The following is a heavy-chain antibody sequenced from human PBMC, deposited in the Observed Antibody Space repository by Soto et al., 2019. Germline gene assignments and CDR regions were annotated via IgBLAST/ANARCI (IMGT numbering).Heavy chain of an antibody. CDR2: IYHSGST. D-gene: IGHD3-10*01. CDR3: ARGLGDGSGKTYYYYYGMDV. J-gene: IGHJ6*02. Sequence: SETLSLTCAVSGGSISSGGYSWSWIRQPPGKGLEWIGYIYHSGSTYYNPSLKSRVTISVDRSKNQFSLKLSSVAAADTAVYYCARGLGDGSGKTYYYYYGMDVWGQGTRVTVSS. CDR1: GGSISSGGYS. V-gene: IGHV4-30-2*01.